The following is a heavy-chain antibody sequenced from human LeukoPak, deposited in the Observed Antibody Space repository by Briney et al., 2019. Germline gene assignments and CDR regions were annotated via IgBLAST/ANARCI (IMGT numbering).Heavy chain of an antibody. Sequence: GGSLRLSCAASGFTVSSNYMSWVRQAPGKGLEWVSVIYSGGNTYHADSVKGRFTISRDSSKNTVYLQMNSLRAEDTAVYYCAKDPNGDYIGAFDIWGQGTMVTVSS. V-gene: IGHV3-66*01. CDR1: GFTVSSNY. CDR3: AKDPNGDYIGAFDI. J-gene: IGHJ3*02. D-gene: IGHD4-17*01. CDR2: IYSGGNT.